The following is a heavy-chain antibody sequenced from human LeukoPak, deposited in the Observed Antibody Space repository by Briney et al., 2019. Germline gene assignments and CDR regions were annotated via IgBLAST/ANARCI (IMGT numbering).Heavy chain of an antibody. CDR1: GFTLSSYA. V-gene: IGHV3-64*01. CDR3: ARDLARGP. CDR2: ISSNGGST. Sequence: PGGSLRLSCAASGFTLSSYAMHWVRQAPGKGLEYVSAISSNGGSTYYANSVKGRFTISRDNSKNTLYLQMGSLRAEDMAVYYCARDLARGPWGQGTLVTVSS. J-gene: IGHJ5*02.